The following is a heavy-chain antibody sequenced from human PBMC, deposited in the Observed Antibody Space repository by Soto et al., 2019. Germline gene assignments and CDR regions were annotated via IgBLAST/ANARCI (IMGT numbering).Heavy chain of an antibody. CDR2: VYSSGGT. D-gene: IGHD3-3*01. CDR3: ARGQRFSDWFDP. CDR1: GGSMSSYY. Sequence: QVHLQQSGPGLVNPSETLSLTRTVSGGSMSSYYWTWIRQPAGKGLEWIGRVYSSGGTHKNPSIKSRVTISIDTSKNQCSLRLLSVADADTAVYYCARGQRFSDWFDPWGQGTLVTVSS. J-gene: IGHJ5*02. V-gene: IGHV4-4*07.